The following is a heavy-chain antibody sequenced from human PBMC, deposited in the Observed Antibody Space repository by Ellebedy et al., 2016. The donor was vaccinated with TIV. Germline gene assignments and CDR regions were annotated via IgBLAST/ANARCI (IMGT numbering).Heavy chain of an antibody. CDR3: AKGYYYGSGTYYLDS. J-gene: IGHJ4*02. V-gene: IGHV3-43*01. CDR2: ITWDGGST. D-gene: IGHD3-10*01. Sequence: GESLKISXAASGFTFDDYTMHWVRQPPGKGLEWVSLITWDGGSTYYADSVKGRFTISRDNSKNSLYLQMNSLRTEDTALYYCAKGYYYGSGTYYLDSWGQGTLVTVSS. CDR1: GFTFDDYT.